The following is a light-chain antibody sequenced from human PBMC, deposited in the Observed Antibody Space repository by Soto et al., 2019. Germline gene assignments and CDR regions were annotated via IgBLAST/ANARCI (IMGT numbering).Light chain of an antibody. J-gene: IGKJ5*01. V-gene: IGKV3-20*01. CDR2: GAS. CDR3: QQYGRSPPIT. Sequence: EIVLTQSPGTLSLSPGERSTLSCRASQSVSSSYLAWYQQKPGQAPXLXXYGASSRATGIPARFSGSGSGTDFTLTISRLEPEDFAVYYCQQYGRSPPITFGQGTRLEI. CDR1: QSVSSSY.